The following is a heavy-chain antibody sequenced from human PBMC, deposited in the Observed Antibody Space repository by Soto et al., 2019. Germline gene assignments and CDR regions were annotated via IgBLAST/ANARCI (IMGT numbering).Heavy chain of an antibody. Sequence: PSETLSLTCTVSGGSISSYYWSWIRQPPGKGLEWIGYIYYSGSTNYNPSLKSRVTISVDTSKNQFSLKLSSVTAADTAVYYCARVFKGDGYNIVDYWGQGTLVTVSS. CDR2: IYYSGST. V-gene: IGHV4-59*01. J-gene: IGHJ4*02. CDR3: ARVFKGDGYNIVDY. D-gene: IGHD5-12*01. CDR1: GGSISSYY.